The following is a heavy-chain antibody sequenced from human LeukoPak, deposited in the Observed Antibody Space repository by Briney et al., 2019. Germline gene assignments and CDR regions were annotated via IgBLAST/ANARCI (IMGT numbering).Heavy chain of an antibody. Sequence: ASVKVSCKTSGYIFTDYYIHWVRQAPGQGLEWVGWIHPNSGGTKYAQSFQGRVTMTRDTSISTAYMEVSRLRSDDTAVYYCARVDYDYVWGSYHPVSWFDPWGQGTLVTVSS. V-gene: IGHV1-2*02. J-gene: IGHJ5*02. CDR1: GYIFTDYY. CDR3: ARVDYDYVWGSYHPVSWFDP. D-gene: IGHD3-16*02. CDR2: IHPNSGGT.